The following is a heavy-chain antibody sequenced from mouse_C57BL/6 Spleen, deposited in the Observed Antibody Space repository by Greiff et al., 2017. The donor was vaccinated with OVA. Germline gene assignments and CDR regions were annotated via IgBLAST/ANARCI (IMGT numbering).Heavy chain of an antibody. V-gene: IGHV5-9-1*02. D-gene: IGHD1-1*01. Sequence: EVMLVESGEGLVKPGGSLKLSCAASGFTFSSYAMSWVRQTPEKRLEWVAYISSGGDYIYYADTVKGRFTISRDNARNTLYLQMSSLKSEDTAMYYCTRDYYGTLWFAYWGQGTLVTVSA. CDR1: GFTFSSYA. CDR2: ISSGGDYI. CDR3: TRDYYGTLWFAY. J-gene: IGHJ3*01.